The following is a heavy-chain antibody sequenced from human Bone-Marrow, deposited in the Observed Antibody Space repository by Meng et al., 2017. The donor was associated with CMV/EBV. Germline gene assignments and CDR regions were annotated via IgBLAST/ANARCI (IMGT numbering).Heavy chain of an antibody. Sequence: LRLSCAASGFTFSRYVMTWVRQAPGRGLAWVSTISTYGGTTYYTDSVKGRFIISRDNSTNTLYLQMTSLRAEDTAVYFCAKNSRPIDYWGQGTLVTVSS. CDR1: GFTFSRYV. D-gene: IGHD4-23*01. J-gene: IGHJ4*02. CDR3: AKNSRPIDY. V-gene: IGHV3-23*01. CDR2: ISTYGGTT.